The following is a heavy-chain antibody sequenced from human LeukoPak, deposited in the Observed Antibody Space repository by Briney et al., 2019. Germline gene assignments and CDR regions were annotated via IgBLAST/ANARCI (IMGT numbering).Heavy chain of an antibody. CDR3: AGEPTY. CDR2: ISYSGST. J-gene: IGHJ4*02. CDR1: GGSISSYY. V-gene: IGHV4-59*12. Sequence: SETLSLTCSVSGGSISSYYWSWIRQPPGKGLEWIADISYSGSTDYNPSLKGRVTIAADTSKSQFSLRLSSVTASDTAVYYCAGEPTYWGQGTLVTVSS.